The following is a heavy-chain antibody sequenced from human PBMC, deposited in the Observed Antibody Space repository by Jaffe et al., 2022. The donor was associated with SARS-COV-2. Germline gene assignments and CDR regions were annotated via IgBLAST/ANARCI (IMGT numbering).Heavy chain of an antibody. Sequence: QVQLQESGPGLVKPSQTLSLTCTVSGGSISSGSYYWSWIRQPAGKGLEWIGRIYTSGSTNYNPSLKSRVTISVDTSKNQFSLKLSSVTAADTAVYYCARRLERLGWFDPWGQGTLVTVSS. V-gene: IGHV4-61*02. CDR2: IYTSGST. D-gene: IGHD1-1*01. CDR1: GGSISSGSYY. J-gene: IGHJ5*02. CDR3: ARRLERLGWFDP.